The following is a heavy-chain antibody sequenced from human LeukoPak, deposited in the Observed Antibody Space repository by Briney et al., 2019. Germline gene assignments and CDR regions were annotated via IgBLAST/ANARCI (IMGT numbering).Heavy chain of an antibody. D-gene: IGHD6-19*01. CDR2: ISASGGGI. J-gene: IGHJ1*01. Sequence: PAGSLRLSCAASGFTFSNSAMSWVRQAPGKGLEWVSTISASGGGIHYADSVKGRFTVSRDNSKITLFLQMNSLRAEDTAVYYCAKADAYSSGRRYFQHWGQGTLVTVSS. CDR3: AKADAYSSGRRYFQH. V-gene: IGHV3-23*01. CDR1: GFTFSNSA.